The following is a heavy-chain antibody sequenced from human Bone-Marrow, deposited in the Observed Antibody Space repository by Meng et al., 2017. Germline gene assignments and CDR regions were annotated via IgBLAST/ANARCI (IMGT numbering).Heavy chain of an antibody. CDR2: IYIGGIT. J-gene: IGHJ5*02. V-gene: IGHV3-66*02. CDR1: GFTVSSSY. D-gene: IGHD3-10*01. CDR3: ARFLGSGTYTDWFDP. Sequence: GGSLRLSCAASGFTVSSSYMSWVRQAPGQGLEWVSVIYIGGITYYGDSVKGRFTISRDNSKNTLYLQMNNLIPEDTAVYYCARFLGSGTYTDWFDPWGQGTLVTVSS.